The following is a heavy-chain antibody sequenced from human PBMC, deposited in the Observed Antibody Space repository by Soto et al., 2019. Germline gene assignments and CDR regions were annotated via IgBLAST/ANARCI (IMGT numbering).Heavy chain of an antibody. CDR3: ATGSFTSTGGRIGYHYNAMDV. V-gene: IGHV1-69*01. J-gene: IGHJ6*02. Sequence: QVQLVQSGAEVKKPGSSVKVSCKSSGRTFSSHSINWVRQAPGQGLEWMGGIIPIFGPANFAKKFQGRVTITADESTTTAYMELISLRSEDTAVYYCATGSFTSTGGRIGYHYNAMDVWGQGTTVTVSS. D-gene: IGHD2-2*01. CDR1: GRTFSSHS. CDR2: IIPIFGPA.